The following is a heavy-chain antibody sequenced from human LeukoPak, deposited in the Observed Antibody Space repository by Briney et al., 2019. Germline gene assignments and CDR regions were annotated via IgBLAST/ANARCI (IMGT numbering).Heavy chain of an antibody. J-gene: IGHJ6*03. CDR1: GFTFSSYS. V-gene: IGHV3-48*04. CDR3: ARAGTAMVKDMDV. Sequence: PGGSLRLSCAASGFTFSSYSMNWVRQAPGKGLEWVSYISSSSSTIYYADSVKGRFTISRDNAKNSLYLQMNSLRAEDTAVYYCARAGTAMVKDMDVWGKGTTVTVSS. D-gene: IGHD5-18*01. CDR2: ISSSSSTI.